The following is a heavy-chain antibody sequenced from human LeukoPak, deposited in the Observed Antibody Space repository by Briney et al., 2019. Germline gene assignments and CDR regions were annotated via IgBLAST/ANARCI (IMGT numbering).Heavy chain of an antibody. Sequence: SETLSLTCSVSGYSMSSGYYWGWIRQPPERGLEWIGSMYHTGSTYYNPSLKSRVNISVDTSKNQFYLKVSSVTAADTAVYYCARDSGYDPYWYFDLWGRGTLVTVSS. D-gene: IGHD5-12*01. J-gene: IGHJ2*01. CDR2: MYHTGST. CDR1: GYSMSSGYY. CDR3: ARDSGYDPYWYFDL. V-gene: IGHV4-38-2*02.